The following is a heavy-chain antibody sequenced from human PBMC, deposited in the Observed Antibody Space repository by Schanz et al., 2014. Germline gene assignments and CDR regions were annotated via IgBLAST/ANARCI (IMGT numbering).Heavy chain of an antibody. CDR2: INSDGTTT. Sequence: EVQLVESGGGLVQPGGSLRLSCAASGFTFSTYWMHWVRQAPGKGLVWVSHINSDGTTTTYADSVKGRFTISRDNLKNTVYLQMNSLRAGDTALYYCARDSGSSSWYPSDYWGQGTLXTVSS. CDR3: ARDSGSSSWYPSDY. V-gene: IGHV3-74*03. J-gene: IGHJ4*02. CDR1: GFTFSTYW. D-gene: IGHD6-13*01.